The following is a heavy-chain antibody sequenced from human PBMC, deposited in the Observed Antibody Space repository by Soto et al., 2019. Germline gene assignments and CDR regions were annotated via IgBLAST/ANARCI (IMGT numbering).Heavy chain of an antibody. CDR1: GFTFSSYA. CDR3: GNGRWGGYGMDV. D-gene: IGHD3-16*01. CDR2: ISASGGST. J-gene: IGHJ6*02. Sequence: EVQLLESGGGLVQPGGSLRLSCAASGFTFSSYAMSWVRQAPGKGLEWVSTISASGGSTYYADSVKGRFIISRDNSKNTLCVEMTRLRAEDTDVCYCGNGRWGGYGMDVWGQGNTVSVCS. V-gene: IGHV3-23*01.